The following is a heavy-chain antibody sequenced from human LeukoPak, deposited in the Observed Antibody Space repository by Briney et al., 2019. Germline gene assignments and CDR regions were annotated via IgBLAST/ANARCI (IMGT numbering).Heavy chain of an antibody. CDR3: ARSRRGSHPLGGFDY. V-gene: IGHV4-30-4*01. CDR2: IYYSGST. CDR1: GGSISSGDYY. Sequence: SETLSLTCTVSGGSISSGDYYWSWTRQPPGKGLEWIAYIYYSGSTYYNSSLKSRVTISVDTSKNQFALKLSSVTAADTAVYYCARSRRGSHPLGGFDYWGQGTLVTVSS. J-gene: IGHJ4*02. D-gene: IGHD2-15*01.